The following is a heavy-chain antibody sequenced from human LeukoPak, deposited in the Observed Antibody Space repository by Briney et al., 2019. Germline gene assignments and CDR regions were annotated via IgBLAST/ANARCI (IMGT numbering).Heavy chain of an antibody. J-gene: IGHJ4*02. CDR3: AKDHWAGAAVAGYFDY. D-gene: IGHD6-19*01. CDR2: ISGSGGST. V-gene: IGHV3-23*01. CDR1: GFTFSSYA. Sequence: PGGSLRLSCAASGFTFSSYAMSWVRQAPGKGLEWVSAISGSGGSTYYADSVKGRFTISRDNSKNTLYLQMNSLRAEDTAVYYCAKDHWAGAAVAGYFDYWGQGTLVTVSS.